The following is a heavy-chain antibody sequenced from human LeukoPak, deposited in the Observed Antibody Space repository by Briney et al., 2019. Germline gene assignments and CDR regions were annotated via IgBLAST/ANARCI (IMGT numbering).Heavy chain of an antibody. Sequence: GGSLRLSCAASGFTFSSYAMSWVRQAPGKGLEWVSAISGSGGSTYYADSVEGRFTISRDNSKNTLYLQMDSLRAEDTAVYYCAKGSTSFSMGDWFDPWGQGTLVTVSS. D-gene: IGHD2-2*01. CDR2: ISGSGGST. V-gene: IGHV3-23*01. CDR1: GFTFSSYA. J-gene: IGHJ5*02. CDR3: AKGSTSFSMGDWFDP.